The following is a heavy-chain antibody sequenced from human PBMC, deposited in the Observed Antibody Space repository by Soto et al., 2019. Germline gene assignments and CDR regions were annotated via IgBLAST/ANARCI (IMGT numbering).Heavy chain of an antibody. CDR3: ANGGRMGQDAFDI. D-gene: IGHD2-8*01. CDR2: ISGSGGST. J-gene: IGHJ3*02. V-gene: IGHV3-23*01. CDR1: GFTFSSYA. Sequence: GGSLRLSCAASGFTFSSYAMSWVRQAPGKGLEWVSAISGSGGSTYYADSVKGRFTISRDNSKNTLHLQMNSLRAEDTAVYYCANGGRMGQDAFDIWGQGTMVTVSS.